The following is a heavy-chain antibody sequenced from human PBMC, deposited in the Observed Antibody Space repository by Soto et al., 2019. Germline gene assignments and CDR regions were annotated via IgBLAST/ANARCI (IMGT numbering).Heavy chain of an antibody. Sequence: QGQLVQSGAEVKKPGASVKVSCKASGYTFTTYYIHWMRQAPGQGLEWTGMFNTFTGGTRYAHKVQGGVTMTGDTSTSTCYMELSRLRSDDTALYYCARLWGEIGNAFDPWCQGTRVTFSS. D-gene: IGHD1-26*01. V-gene: IGHV1-46*01. CDR2: FNTFTGGT. CDR1: GYTFTTYY. CDR3: ARLWGEIGNAFDP. J-gene: IGHJ5*02.